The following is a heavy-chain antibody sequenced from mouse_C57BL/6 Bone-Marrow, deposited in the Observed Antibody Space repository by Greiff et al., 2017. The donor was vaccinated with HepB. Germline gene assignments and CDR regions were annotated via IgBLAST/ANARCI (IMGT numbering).Heavy chain of an antibody. V-gene: IGHV1-26*01. Sequence: VQLQQSGPELVKPGASVKISCKASGYTFTDYYLNWVKQSHGKSLEWIGDINPNNGGTSYNQKFKGKATLTVDKSSSTAYMELRSLTSEDSAVYYCARGYYYNNFYFDVWGTGTTVTVSS. CDR3: ARGYYYNNFYFDV. J-gene: IGHJ1*03. CDR2: INPNNGGT. CDR1: GYTFTDYY. D-gene: IGHD2-5*01.